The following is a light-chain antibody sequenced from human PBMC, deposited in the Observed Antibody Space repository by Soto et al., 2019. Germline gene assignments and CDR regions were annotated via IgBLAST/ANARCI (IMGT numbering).Light chain of an antibody. V-gene: IGKV3-15*01. Sequence: IVRTHSPATLSVSPGERATLSFRASQSLYSNLAWYQQKPGQAPRLLIYGASTRATGIPARFSGSGSGTAFTLTISSLQSEDFAVYYCQQYNNWPPWTFGQGTKVDIK. CDR3: QQYNNWPPWT. CDR1: QSLYSN. CDR2: GAS. J-gene: IGKJ1*01.